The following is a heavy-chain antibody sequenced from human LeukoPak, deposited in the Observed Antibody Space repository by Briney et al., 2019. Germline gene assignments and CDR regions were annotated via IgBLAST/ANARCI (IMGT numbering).Heavy chain of an antibody. J-gene: IGHJ5*02. V-gene: IGHV4-59*01. CDR2: IYYSGST. Sequence: PSETLSLTCTVSGGSISSYYWSWIRQPPGKGLEWIGHIYYSGSTNYSPSLKSRVTISVDTSKNQFSLKLSSVTAADTAVYYCARDYYDDQEFNWFDPWGQGTLVTVSS. CDR1: GGSISSYY. D-gene: IGHD3-22*01. CDR3: ARDYYDDQEFNWFDP.